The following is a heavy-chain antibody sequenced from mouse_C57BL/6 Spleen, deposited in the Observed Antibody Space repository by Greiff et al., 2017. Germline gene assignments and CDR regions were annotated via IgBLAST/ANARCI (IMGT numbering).Heavy chain of an antibody. CDR3: ARSTGKCSFDD. Sequence: VQLQQPGAELVRPGSSVKLSCKASGYTFTSYWLHWVKQRPIQGLEWIGNIDTSDSETNYNQKFKDKATLTVDKYSRTAYMQRSSLTSEAAAFYCCARSTGKCSFDDWGQGTTRTVSS. CDR2: IDTSDSET. J-gene: IGHJ2*01. D-gene: IGHD4-1*01. CDR1: GYTFTSYW. V-gene: IGHV1-52*01.